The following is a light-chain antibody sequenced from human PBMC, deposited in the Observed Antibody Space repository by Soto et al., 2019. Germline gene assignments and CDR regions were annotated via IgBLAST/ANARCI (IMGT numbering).Light chain of an antibody. V-gene: IGLV4-69*01. CDR2: LNSDGSH. CDR3: QTGGTGMV. J-gene: IGLJ2*01. Sequence: QLVLTQSPSASASLGASVNLTCTLSSGHNSYAIAWHQQQPEKGPRYLMKLNSDGSHNKGDGIPDRFSGSSSGAERYLTISRLQSEDEADYYCQTGGTGMVFGGGTKLTVL. CDR1: SGHNSYA.